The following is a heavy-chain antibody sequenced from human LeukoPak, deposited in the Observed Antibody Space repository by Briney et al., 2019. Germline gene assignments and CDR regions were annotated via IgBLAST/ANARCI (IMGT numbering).Heavy chain of an antibody. V-gene: IGHV4-38-2*02. CDR3: ASLEVVRPTTGYYMDV. J-gene: IGHJ6*03. CDR2: IYHSGST. Sequence: SETLSLTCTVSGYSISSGYYWGWIRQPPGKGLEWIGSIYHSGSTYYNPSLKSRVTMSVDTSKNQFSLKLSSVTAADTAVYYCASLEVVRPTTGYYMDVWGKGTTVTVSS. CDR1: GYSISSGYY. D-gene: IGHD2-15*01.